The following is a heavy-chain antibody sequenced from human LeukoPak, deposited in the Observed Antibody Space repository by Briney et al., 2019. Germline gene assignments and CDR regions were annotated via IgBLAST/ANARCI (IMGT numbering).Heavy chain of an antibody. CDR1: GYTFTGYY. J-gene: IGHJ4*02. CDR3: ARDMVRGAARPGY. CDR2: INPNSGGT. V-gene: IGHV1-2*02. D-gene: IGHD6-6*01. Sequence: GASVKVSCKASGYTFTGYYMHWVRQAPGQGLEWMGWINPNSGGTNYAQKFQGRVTMTRDTSISTAYMELSGLRSDDTAVYYCARDMVRGAARPGYWGQGTLVTVSS.